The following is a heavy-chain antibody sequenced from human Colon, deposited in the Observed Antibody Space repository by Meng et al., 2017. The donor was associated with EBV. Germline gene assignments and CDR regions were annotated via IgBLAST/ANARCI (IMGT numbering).Heavy chain of an antibody. CDR2: IYHSGST. J-gene: IGHJ4*02. V-gene: IGHV4-4*02. CDR3: ARGGYYSFDY. D-gene: IGHD5-18*01. Sequence: HVQLQESGPGLLKPSETLSLTCAVSGGSISSVYWWTGVRQSPGKGLEWIGEIYHSGSTNYNPSLKSRVTISVDKSKNQFSLKLTSVTAADTAAYYCARGGYYSFDYWGQRTLVTVSS. CDR1: GGSISSVYW.